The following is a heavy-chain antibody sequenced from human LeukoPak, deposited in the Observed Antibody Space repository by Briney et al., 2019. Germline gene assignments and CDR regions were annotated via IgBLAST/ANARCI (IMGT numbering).Heavy chain of an antibody. V-gene: IGHV1-69*13. CDR2: IIPIFGTA. CDR1: GGTFSSYA. D-gene: IGHD2-2*01. J-gene: IGHJ5*02. CDR3: ARVVPAAIVWFDP. Sequence: ASVKVSCKASGGTFSSYAISWVRQAPGQGLEWRGGIIPIFGTANYAQKFQGRVTITADESTSTAYMELSSLRSEDTAVYYCARVVPAAIVWFDPWGQGTLVTVSS.